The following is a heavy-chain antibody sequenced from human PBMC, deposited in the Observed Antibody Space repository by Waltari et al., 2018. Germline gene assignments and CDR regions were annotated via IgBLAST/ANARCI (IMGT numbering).Heavy chain of an antibody. V-gene: IGHV1-69*10. Sequence: QVQLVQSGAEVKKPGSSVTVSCTASGDTFSRYGISWIRQAPGQGLEWMGEIIPILDITNYAQNFQGRVTITADTYTGTAYMELSSLRSEDTAVYYCARARAVAQFNNYFDPWGQGTLVTVSS. CDR3: ARARAVAQFNNYFDP. D-gene: IGHD6-19*01. CDR1: GDTFSRYG. CDR2: IIPILDIT. J-gene: IGHJ5*02.